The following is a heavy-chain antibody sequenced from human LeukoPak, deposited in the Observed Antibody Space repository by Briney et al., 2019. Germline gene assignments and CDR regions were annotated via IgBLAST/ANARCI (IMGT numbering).Heavy chain of an antibody. J-gene: IGHJ5*02. Sequence: PGGSLRLSCAASGFIFSSYALHWVRQSPGKGLEWVALISYGGSNKYYIDSVKGRFTISRDNSNNTLYLQMNSLRLEDTAVYYCARDGYDSSGQYPGWFDPWGQGTLVTVSS. CDR3: ARDGYDSSGQYPGWFDP. CDR2: ISYGGSNK. CDR1: GFIFSSYA. V-gene: IGHV3-30*04. D-gene: IGHD3-22*01.